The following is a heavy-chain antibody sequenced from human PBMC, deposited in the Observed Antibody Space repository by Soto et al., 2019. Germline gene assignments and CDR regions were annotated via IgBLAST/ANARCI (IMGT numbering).Heavy chain of an antibody. Sequence: GGSLRLSCTASEITLNIYWMHWIRQAPGKGLVWVSRINPESTTLTYADSVTGRFTISRDSAKNTLYLQMNGLSAEDTAIYCCARGHSGYDSGYYFDYWGQGTLVTVSS. CDR2: INPESTTL. CDR3: ARGHSGYDSGYYFDY. D-gene: IGHD5-12*01. J-gene: IGHJ4*02. CDR1: EITLNIYW. V-gene: IGHV3-74*01.